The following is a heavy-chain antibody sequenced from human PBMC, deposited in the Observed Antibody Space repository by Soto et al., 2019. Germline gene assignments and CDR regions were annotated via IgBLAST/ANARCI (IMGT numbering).Heavy chain of an antibody. CDR3: ARGAVAGTPFVIPARYYFDY. J-gene: IGHJ4*02. CDR1: GGSFSGYY. D-gene: IGHD6-19*01. V-gene: IGHV4-34*01. Sequence: SETLSLTCAVYGGSFSGYYWSWIRQPPGKGLEWIGEINHSGSTNYNPSLKSRVTISVDTSKNQFSLKLSSVTAADTAVYYCARGAVAGTPFVIPARYYFDYWGQGTLVTVS. CDR2: INHSGST.